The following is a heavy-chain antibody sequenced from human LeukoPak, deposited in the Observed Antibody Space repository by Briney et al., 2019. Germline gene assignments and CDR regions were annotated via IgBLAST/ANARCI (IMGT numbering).Heavy chain of an antibody. J-gene: IGHJ4*02. Sequence: GGSLRLSCAASGFTVSSNYMSWVRQAPGKGLEWVAHIKQDASEKYYVDSVKGRFTISRDNAKNSLYLQMNSLRAEDTAVYYCARDWRPEYYYDSSGPGRWGQGTLVTVSS. CDR3: ARDWRPEYYYDSSGPGR. CDR2: IKQDASEK. D-gene: IGHD3-22*01. V-gene: IGHV3-7*01. CDR1: GFTVSSNY.